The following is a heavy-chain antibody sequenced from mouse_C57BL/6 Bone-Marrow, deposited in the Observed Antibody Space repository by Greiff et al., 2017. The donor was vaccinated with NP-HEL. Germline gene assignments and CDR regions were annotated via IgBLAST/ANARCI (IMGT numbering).Heavy chain of an antibody. Sequence: EVQLVESGGDLVKPGGSLKLSCAASGFTFSSYGMSWVRQTPDKRLEWVATISSGGSYTYYPDSVKGRFTISRDNAKNTLYLQMSSLKSEDTAMYYCARRSSYGNWGQGTTLTVSS. CDR2: ISSGGSYT. D-gene: IGHD1-1*01. J-gene: IGHJ2*01. CDR1: GFTFSSYG. V-gene: IGHV5-6*01. CDR3: ARRSSYGN.